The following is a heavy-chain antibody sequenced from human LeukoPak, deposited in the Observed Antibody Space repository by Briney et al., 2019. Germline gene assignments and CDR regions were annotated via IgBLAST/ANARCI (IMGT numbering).Heavy chain of an antibody. Sequence: GGSLRLSCTVSGFTVSSNSMSWVRQAPGKGLEWVSFIYSDNTHYSDSVKGRFTISRDNSKNTLYLQMNSLRAADTAVYYCARDKGTSYLSSFDYWGQGTLVTVSS. CDR2: IYSDNT. D-gene: IGHD6-6*01. J-gene: IGHJ4*02. CDR3: ARDKGTSYLSSFDY. V-gene: IGHV3-66*03. CDR1: GFTVSSNS.